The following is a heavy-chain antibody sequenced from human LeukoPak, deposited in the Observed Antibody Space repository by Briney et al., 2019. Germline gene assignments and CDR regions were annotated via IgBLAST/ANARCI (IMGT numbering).Heavy chain of an antibody. CDR1: GGSISSYY. CDR3: AREEPITMVRGVMGGNWFDP. D-gene: IGHD3-10*01. V-gene: IGHV4-59*01. CDR2: IYYSGST. Sequence: SETLSLTCTVSGGSISSYYWSWIRQPPGKGREWIGYIYYSGSTNYNPSLKSRVTISVDTSKNQFSLKLSSVTAADTAVYYCAREEPITMVRGVMGGNWFDPWGQGTLVTVSS. J-gene: IGHJ5*02.